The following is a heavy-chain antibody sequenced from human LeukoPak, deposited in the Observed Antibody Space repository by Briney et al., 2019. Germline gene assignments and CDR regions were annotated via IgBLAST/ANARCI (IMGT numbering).Heavy chain of an antibody. Sequence: PSETLSLTCTVSGGSIIISNYYWGWIRQSPGKGLECIGKISYSGTTDYNPSLRSRVHMSVDTSKNQFSLSLSSVTAADTAVYYCARLTDFWGQGILVTVSS. CDR2: ISYSGTT. CDR3: ARLTDF. V-gene: IGHV4-39*01. J-gene: IGHJ4*02. CDR1: GGSIIISNYY.